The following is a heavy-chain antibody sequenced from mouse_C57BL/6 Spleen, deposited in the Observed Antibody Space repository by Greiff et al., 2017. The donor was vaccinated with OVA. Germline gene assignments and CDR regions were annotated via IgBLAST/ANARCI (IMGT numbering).Heavy chain of an antibody. V-gene: IGHV1-52*01. CDR1: GYTFTSYW. J-gene: IGHJ4*01. Sequence: QVQLQQSGAELVRPGSSVKLSCKASGYTFTSYWMHWVKQRPIQGLEWIGNIDPSDSETHYNQKFKDKATLTVDKSSSTAYMQLSSLTSEDSAVYYCAREIYYGNFYYAMDYWGQGTSVTVSS. CDR2: IDPSDSET. CDR3: AREIYYGNFYYAMDY. D-gene: IGHD2-1*01.